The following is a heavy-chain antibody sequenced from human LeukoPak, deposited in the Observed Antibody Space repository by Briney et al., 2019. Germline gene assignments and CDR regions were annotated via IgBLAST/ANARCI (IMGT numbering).Heavy chain of an antibody. Sequence: GGSLRLSCAASGFTFSSYSMNWVRQAPGKGLEWVSSISSSSSYIYYADSVKGRFTISRDNAKNSLYLQMNSLRAEDTAVYYCARDLGDGYNSYWGRGTLVTVSS. V-gene: IGHV3-21*01. CDR2: ISSSSSYI. J-gene: IGHJ4*02. CDR3: ARDLGDGYNSY. D-gene: IGHD5-24*01. CDR1: GFTFSSYS.